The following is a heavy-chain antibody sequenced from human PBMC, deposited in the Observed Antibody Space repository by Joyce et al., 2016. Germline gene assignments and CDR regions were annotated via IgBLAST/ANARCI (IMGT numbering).Heavy chain of an antibody. Sequence: QVQLVQSGTEVKKPGSWVKVSCKPSGAAFSTYAFSWVRQAPGQGLQWIGGGMPFFSTTKYAQHLPDRVTNYTVESANIAYMDLGSLTSDDTAVYYCARAFYYYDSTGYYSFDYYYYGMHVWGQGTTVIVSS. CDR3: ARAFYYYDSTGYYSFDYYYYGMHV. V-gene: IGHV1-69*05. CDR2: GMPFFSTT. J-gene: IGHJ6*02. CDR1: GAAFSTYA. D-gene: IGHD3-22*01.